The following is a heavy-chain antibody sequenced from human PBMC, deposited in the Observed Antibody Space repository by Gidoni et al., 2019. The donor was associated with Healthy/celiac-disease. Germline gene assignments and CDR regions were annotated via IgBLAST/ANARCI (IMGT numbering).Heavy chain of an antibody. CDR2: IIPILGIA. D-gene: IGHD2-15*01. V-gene: IGHV1-69*04. J-gene: IGHJ4*02. CDR1: GGTFSSYA. Sequence: QVQLVQSGAEVQKPGSSVKVSCKASGGTFSSYAISWVRQAPGQGLEWMGRIIPILGIANYAQKFQGRVTITADKSTSTAYMELSSLRSEDTAVYYCARDSDCSGGSCYGVFDYWGQGTLVTVSS. CDR3: ARDSDCSGGSCYGVFDY.